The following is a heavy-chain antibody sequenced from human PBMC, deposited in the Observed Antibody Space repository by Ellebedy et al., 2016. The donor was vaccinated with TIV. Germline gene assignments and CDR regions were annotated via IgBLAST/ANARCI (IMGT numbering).Heavy chain of an antibody. CDR2: IYPGDSDT. J-gene: IGHJ4*02. V-gene: IGHV5-51*01. Sequence: KVSCKGSGYSFTSYWIGWVRQMPGKGLEWMGIIYPGDSDTRYIPSFQGQVTISADKSISTAYLQWSSLKASDTAMYYCARTDFWSGYWAIFDYWGQGTLVTVSS. D-gene: IGHD3-3*01. CDR3: ARTDFWSGYWAIFDY. CDR1: GYSFTSYW.